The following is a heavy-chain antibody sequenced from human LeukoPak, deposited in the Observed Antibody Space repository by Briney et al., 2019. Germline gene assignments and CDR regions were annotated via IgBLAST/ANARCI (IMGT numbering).Heavy chain of an antibody. CDR1: GGSISSYY. J-gene: IGHJ3*02. D-gene: IGHD3-3*01. CDR3: ARDGKLFTIFGDRLDPGGAFDI. V-gene: IGHV4-4*08. Sequence: SETLSLTCTVSGGSISSYYWSWIRQPPGKGLEWIGYIYYSGSTNYNPSLKSRVTISVDTSKNQFSLKLSSVTAADTAVYYCARDGKLFTIFGDRLDPGGAFDIWGQGTMVTVSS. CDR2: IYYSGST.